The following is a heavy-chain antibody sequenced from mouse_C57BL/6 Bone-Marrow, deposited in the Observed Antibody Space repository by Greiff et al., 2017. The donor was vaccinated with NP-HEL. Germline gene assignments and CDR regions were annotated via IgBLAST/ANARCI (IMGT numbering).Heavy chain of an antibody. D-gene: IGHD1-1*01. V-gene: IGHV5-4*01. Sequence: EVQLVESGGGLVKPGGSLKLSCAASGFTFSSYAMSWVRQTPEKRLEWVATISDGGSYTYYPDNVKGRFTISRDNAKNNLYLQMSHLKSEDTAMYYCARATVVDWFAYWGQGTLVTVSA. CDR1: GFTFSSYA. CDR3: ARATVVDWFAY. CDR2: ISDGGSYT. J-gene: IGHJ3*01.